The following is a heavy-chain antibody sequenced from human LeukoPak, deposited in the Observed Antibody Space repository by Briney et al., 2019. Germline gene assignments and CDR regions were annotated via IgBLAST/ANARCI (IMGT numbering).Heavy chain of an antibody. J-gene: IGHJ4*02. V-gene: IGHV3-23*02. CDR1: GFTFSSYA. Sequence: GGSLRVSCVASGFTFSSYAMIWVRQAPGEGLEWVSSISASGGDTYYVDSVMGRFTISRDNSKNTLYLQMNSLRAEDTAIYYCTKDPHAVVTPRLYWGQGILVTVSS. D-gene: IGHD2-21*02. CDR2: ISASGGDT. CDR3: TKDPHAVVTPRLY.